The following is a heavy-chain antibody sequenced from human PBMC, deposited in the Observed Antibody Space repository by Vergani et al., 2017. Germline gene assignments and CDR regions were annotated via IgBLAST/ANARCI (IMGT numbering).Heavy chain of an antibody. CDR2: IYPADSDT. V-gene: IGHV5-51*01. Sequence: EVELVQSGPEMRKPGESMKISCKGSEYSFGNYWIGWVRQMPGKGLEWMGIIYPADSDTRYSPSFQGQVTISADKSISTAFLQWDSLKASDTAMYYCARQNGGYYXSSGYYYAQYYFDYWGQGTLVTVSS. CDR1: EYSFGNYW. D-gene: IGHD3-22*01. J-gene: IGHJ4*02. CDR3: ARQNGGYYXSSGYYYAQYYFDY.